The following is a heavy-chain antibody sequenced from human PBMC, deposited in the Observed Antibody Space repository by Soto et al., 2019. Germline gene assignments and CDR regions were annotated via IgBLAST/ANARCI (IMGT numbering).Heavy chain of an antibody. CDR3: ARQIYDSDTGPNFQYYFDS. J-gene: IGHJ4*02. CDR1: GYTFSTYW. V-gene: IGHV5-10-1*01. CDR2: IDPSDSQT. D-gene: IGHD3-22*01. Sequence: GESLKISCKTSGYTFSTYWFGWVRQRPGEGLEWMGRIDPSDSQTYYSPSFRGHVTISVTKSITTVFLQWSSLRASDTAMYYCARQIYDSDTGPNFQYYFDSWGQGTPVTVSS.